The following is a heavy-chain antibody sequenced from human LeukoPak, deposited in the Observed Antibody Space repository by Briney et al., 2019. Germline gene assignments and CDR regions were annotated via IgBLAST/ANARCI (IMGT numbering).Heavy chain of an antibody. D-gene: IGHD3-22*01. CDR3: ARVESGYYDSSGYYFDY. CDR2: TYYRSKWYN. V-gene: IGHV6-1*01. Sequence: SRTLSLTCAISGDSVSSNSAAWNWIRQSPSRGLEWLGRTYYRSKWYNDYAVSVKSRITINPDTSKNQFSLQLNSVTPEDTAVYYCARVESGYYDSSGYYFDYWGQGTLVTVSS. J-gene: IGHJ4*02. CDR1: GDSVSSNSAA.